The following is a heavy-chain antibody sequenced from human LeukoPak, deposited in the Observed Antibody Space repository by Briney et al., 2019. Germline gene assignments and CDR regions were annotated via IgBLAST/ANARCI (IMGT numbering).Heavy chain of an antibody. CDR3: ARGGRTTWHGMDV. J-gene: IGHJ6*02. CDR2: IRYDGSDT. CDR1: GFTFSSYG. Sequence: GGSLRLSCAASGFTFSSYGMHWVRQAPGEGLEWVAFIRYDGSDTYYADSVKGRFTISRDNSKSTLYLQMNSLRAEDTAVYYCARGGRTTWHGMDVWGQGTTVTVSS. V-gene: IGHV3-30*02. D-gene: IGHD4-17*01.